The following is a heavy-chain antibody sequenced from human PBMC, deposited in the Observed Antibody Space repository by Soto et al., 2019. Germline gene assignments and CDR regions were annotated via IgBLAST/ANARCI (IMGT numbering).Heavy chain of an antibody. D-gene: IGHD6-19*01. CDR3: AKDMEIAVAGNFDY. Sequence: GGSLRLSCAASGFTFDDYAMHWVRQAPGKGLEWVSGISWNSGSIGYADSVKGRFTISRDNAKNSLYLQMNSLRAEDTALYYCAKDMEIAVAGNFDYWGQGTLVTVSS. CDR2: ISWNSGSI. J-gene: IGHJ4*02. V-gene: IGHV3-9*01. CDR1: GFTFDDYA.